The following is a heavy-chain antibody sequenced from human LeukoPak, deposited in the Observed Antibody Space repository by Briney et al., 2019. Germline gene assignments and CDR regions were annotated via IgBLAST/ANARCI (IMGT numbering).Heavy chain of an antibody. V-gene: IGHV3-23*01. J-gene: IGHJ1*01. CDR3: AKDLAPITMIAQGYFQH. CDR2: ISGSGGST. D-gene: IGHD3-22*01. Sequence: QSGGSLRLSCAASGLTFISYAMRWVRQAPGKGLEWVSAISGSGGSTYYADSVKGRFTISRDNSKNTLYLQMNSLRAEDTAVYYCAKDLAPITMIAQGYFQHWGQGTLVTVSS. CDR1: GLTFISYA.